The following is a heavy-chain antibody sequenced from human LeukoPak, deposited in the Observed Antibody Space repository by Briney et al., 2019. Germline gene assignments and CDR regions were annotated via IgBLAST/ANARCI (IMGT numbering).Heavy chain of an antibody. V-gene: IGHV1-8*03. Sequence: ASVKVSCKASGYTFTSYDINWVRQATGQALEWMGWMNPNSGNTGYAQKFQGRVTITRNTSISTAYMELSSLRSEDTAVYYCARAEYYYDSNAFDIWGQGTMVTVSS. CDR1: GYTFTSYD. J-gene: IGHJ3*02. CDR2: MNPNSGNT. CDR3: ARAEYYYDSNAFDI. D-gene: IGHD3-22*01.